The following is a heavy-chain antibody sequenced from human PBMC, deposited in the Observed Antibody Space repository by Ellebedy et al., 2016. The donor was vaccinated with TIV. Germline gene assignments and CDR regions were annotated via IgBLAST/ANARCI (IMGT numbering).Heavy chain of an antibody. CDR3: AKDRIRIAAPGAFDS. J-gene: IGHJ4*02. Sequence: PGGSLRLSCAAVGFNFRTYAMSWVRQAPGRGLEWVAAISGSGDDTYYLDSVKGRFIISRDNSKSTVNLQLNSLRAEDKAVYYCAKDRIRIAAPGAFDSWGQGALVTVSS. D-gene: IGHD6-13*01. CDR2: ISGSGDDT. V-gene: IGHV3-23*01. CDR1: GFNFRTYA.